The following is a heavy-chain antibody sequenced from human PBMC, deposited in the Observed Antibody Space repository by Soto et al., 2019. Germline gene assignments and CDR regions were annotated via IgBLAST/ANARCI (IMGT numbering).Heavy chain of an antibody. CDR2: INHSGST. D-gene: IGHD3-22*01. CDR1: GGSFSGYY. Sequence: SETLSLTCAVYGGSFSGYYWSWIRQPPGKGLEWIGEINHSGSTDYNPSLKSRVTISVDTSKNHFSLKMSSVPAADTAVYYCARGDYYDSSGYYYDDSFDIWGQGTMVTVSS. J-gene: IGHJ3*02. CDR3: ARGDYYDSSGYYYDDSFDI. V-gene: IGHV4-34*01.